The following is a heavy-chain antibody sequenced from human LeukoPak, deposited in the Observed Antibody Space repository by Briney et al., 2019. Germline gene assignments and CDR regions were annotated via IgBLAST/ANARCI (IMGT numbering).Heavy chain of an antibody. V-gene: IGHV3-74*01. J-gene: IGHJ4*01. CDR1: GFTFISYG. D-gene: IGHD2-21*02. CDR2: INTDGSST. CDR3: TRELPREVTLDY. Sequence: GGSLRLSCAASGFTFISYGMQWVRQAPGKGLVWVSRINTDGSSTSYADSVKGRFTVSRDNAKNTLYLQVNSLRAADTAVYFCTRELPREVTLDYWGQGTLVTVSS.